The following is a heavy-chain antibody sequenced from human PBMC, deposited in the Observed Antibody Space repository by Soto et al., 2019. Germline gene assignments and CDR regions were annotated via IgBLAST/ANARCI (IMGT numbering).Heavy chain of an antibody. CDR3: ARGFRGVGVRAYYYYGMDV. Sequence: SETLSLTCAVYGGSFSGYYWSWIRQPPGKGLEWIGEINHSGSTNYNPSLKSRVTISVDTSKNQFSLKLGSVTAADTAVYYCARGFRGVGVRAYYYYGMDVWGQGTTVTVSS. CDR2: INHSGST. J-gene: IGHJ6*02. D-gene: IGHD1-26*01. V-gene: IGHV4-34*01. CDR1: GGSFSGYY.